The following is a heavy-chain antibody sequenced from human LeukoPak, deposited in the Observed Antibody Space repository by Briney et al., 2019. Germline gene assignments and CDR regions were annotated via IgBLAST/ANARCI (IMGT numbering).Heavy chain of an antibody. Sequence: PGGSXRLSCAASGXTXXXXXXXXXXXAPXXXXXWXAVXWXXGXNQYXADSVKGRFTISRDNSKNTLWLQMNSLRAEDTAXYXCARDIASRRCDYWGQGTPVTVSS. CDR3: ARDIASRRCDY. CDR2: XWXXGXNQ. V-gene: IGHV3-33*01. D-gene: IGHD6-6*01. J-gene: IGHJ4*02. CDR1: GXTXXXXX.